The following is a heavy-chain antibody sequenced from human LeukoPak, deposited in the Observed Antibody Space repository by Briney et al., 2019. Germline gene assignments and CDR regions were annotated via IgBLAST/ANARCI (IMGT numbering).Heavy chain of an antibody. CDR2: IYHSGDT. Sequence: SETLSLTCSVPIDSITNYYWSWIRQPPGKGLEWIGFIYHSGDTNKNPSLTTRVTMSVDTSKTQITLRLSSVTAADTAVYYCAREEGIAAAGALEYWGQGILVTVSS. V-gene: IGHV4-59*01. CDR1: IDSITNYY. D-gene: IGHD6-13*01. J-gene: IGHJ4*02. CDR3: AREEGIAAAGALEY.